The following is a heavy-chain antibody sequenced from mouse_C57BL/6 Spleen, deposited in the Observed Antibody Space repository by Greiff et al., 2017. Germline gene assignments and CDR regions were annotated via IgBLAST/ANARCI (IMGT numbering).Heavy chain of an antibody. J-gene: IGHJ4*01. CDR3: ARGTPPAQAIYAMDY. D-gene: IGHD3-2*02. V-gene: IGHV3-1*01. CDR1: GYSITSGYD. CDR2: ISYSGSP. Sequence: EVKVEESGPGMVKPSQSLSLTCTVTGYSITSGYDWHWIRHFPGNKLEWMGYISYSGSPNNNPSLNSRISSTHDTSKNHFFLKLNSVTTEDTATYYCARGTPPAQAIYAMDYWGQGTSVTVSS.